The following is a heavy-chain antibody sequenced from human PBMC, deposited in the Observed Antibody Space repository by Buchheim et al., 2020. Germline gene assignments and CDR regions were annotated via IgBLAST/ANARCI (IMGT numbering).Heavy chain of an antibody. CDR1: GFTFSSYA. V-gene: IGHV3-23*01. Sequence: EVQLLESGGGLVQPGESLRLSCAASGFTFSSYAMSWVRQAPGKGLEWVSAISGSCGSTNYADSLKGRVTISRDNSKNKLYLQMNSLRAEDTAVYYCAKDSLRYDILPLYYFDYWGKGTL. CDR3: AKDSLRYDILPLYYFDY. J-gene: IGHJ4*02. D-gene: IGHD3-9*01. CDR2: ISGSCGST.